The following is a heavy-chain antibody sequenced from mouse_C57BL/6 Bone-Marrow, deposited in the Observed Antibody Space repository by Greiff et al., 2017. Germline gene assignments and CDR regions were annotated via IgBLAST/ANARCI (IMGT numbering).Heavy chain of an antibody. Sequence: QVKLQQPGAELVRPGSSVTLSCKASGYTFTSYWMNWVKQRPLQGLEWIGNIDPSDGETHYNQKFKDKATLTVDKSSSTAYMQLRSLTSEDSAVDDCASWGDHWYFDVCGTGTTVTVSS. CDR2: IDPSDGET. CDR3: ASWGDHWYFDV. J-gene: IGHJ1*03. V-gene: IGHV1-52*01. D-gene: IGHD2-13*01. CDR1: GYTFTSYW.